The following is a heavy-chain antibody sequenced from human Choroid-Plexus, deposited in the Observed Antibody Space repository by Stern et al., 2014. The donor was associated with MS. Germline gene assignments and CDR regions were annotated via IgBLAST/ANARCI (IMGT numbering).Heavy chain of an antibody. Sequence: EDQLVESGGGLVQPGGSLRLSCAASGFTFSDHYMDWVRQAPGKGLEWVGRTRNKANSYTTEYAASVKGRFTISRDDSKNSLYLQMNSLKTEDTAVYYCARDKARGGQCEPRHKPPCRGARG. V-gene: IGHV3-72*01. CDR3: ARDKARGGQCEPRHKPPCRGA. D-gene: IGHD3-10*01. CDR1: GFTFSDHY. J-gene: IGHJ1*01. CDR2: TRNKANSYTT.